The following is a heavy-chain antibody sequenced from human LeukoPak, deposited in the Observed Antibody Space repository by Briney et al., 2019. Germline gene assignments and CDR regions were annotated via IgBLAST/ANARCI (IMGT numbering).Heavy chain of an antibody. CDR2: ISYDGSNK. CDR3: AKKTYYYDSSGYEIDY. J-gene: IGHJ4*02. CDR1: GFTFSSYA. V-gene: IGHV3-30*04. Sequence: GGSLRLSCAASGFTFSSYAMHWVRQAPGKGLEWVAVISYDGSNKYYADSVKGRFTISRDNSKNTLYLQMNSLRAEDTAVYYCAKKTYYYDSSGYEIDYWGQGTLVTVSS. D-gene: IGHD3-22*01.